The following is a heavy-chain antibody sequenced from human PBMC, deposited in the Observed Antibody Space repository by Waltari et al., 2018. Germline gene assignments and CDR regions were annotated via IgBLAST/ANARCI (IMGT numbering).Heavy chain of an antibody. CDR2: ISGSGGST. Sequence: EVQLLESGGGLLQPGGSLRPSCAAFGFPFSSYAMSWFCQAPGKGLEWVSAISGSGGSTYYADSVKGRFTISRDNSKNTLYLQMNSLRAEDTAVYYCAKDFMIVVVAAFDIWGQGTMVTVSS. J-gene: IGHJ3*02. V-gene: IGHV3-23*01. CDR1: GFPFSSYA. D-gene: IGHD3-22*01. CDR3: AKDFMIVVVAAFDI.